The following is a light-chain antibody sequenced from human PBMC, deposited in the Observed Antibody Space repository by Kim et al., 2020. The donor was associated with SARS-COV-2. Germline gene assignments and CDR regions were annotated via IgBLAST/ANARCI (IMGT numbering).Light chain of an antibody. Sequence: ATLSVCPAQSATHTCRASQSFSRNLARYQQKPCQPPRLLIYGASTRATGIPARFSGSGSGTEFTLTISGLQSEDFAVYCYQHPGTFGQGTKVDIK. CDR1: QSFSRN. J-gene: IGKJ1*01. CDR3: QHPGT. CDR2: GAS. V-gene: IGKV3-15*01.